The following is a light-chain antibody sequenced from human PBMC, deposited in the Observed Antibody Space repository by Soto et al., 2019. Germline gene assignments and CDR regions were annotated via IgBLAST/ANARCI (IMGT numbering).Light chain of an antibody. CDR1: QDIAKN. J-gene: IGKJ5*01. Sequence: IQMTQSPSSLSASVGDRVTITCQASQDIAKNLNWYQQKPGKAPKLLIYDASSLQTGVPSRFSGRGSATHFTFTISSLQSEDSATYYCQQYDNLLPITFGQGTRLEIK. V-gene: IGKV1-33*01. CDR2: DAS. CDR3: QQYDNLLPIT.